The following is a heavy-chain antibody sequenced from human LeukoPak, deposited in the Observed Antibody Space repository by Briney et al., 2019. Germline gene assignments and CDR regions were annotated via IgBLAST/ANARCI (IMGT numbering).Heavy chain of an antibody. CDR3: ASVSGYPPYFDY. Sequence: PSETPSLTCTVSGGSISSYYWSWIRQPPGKGLEWIGYIYYSGSTNYNPSLKSRVTISVDTSENQFSLKLSSVTAADTAVYYCASVSGYPPYFDYWGQGTLVTVSS. D-gene: IGHD5-12*01. CDR2: IYYSGST. CDR1: GGSISSYY. J-gene: IGHJ4*02. V-gene: IGHV4-59*01.